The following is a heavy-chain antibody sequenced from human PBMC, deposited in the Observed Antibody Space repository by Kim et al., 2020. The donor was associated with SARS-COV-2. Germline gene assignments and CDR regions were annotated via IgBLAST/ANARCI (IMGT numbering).Heavy chain of an antibody. V-gene: IGHV4-31*02. CDR3: ARAPIVVVITHFDY. J-gene: IGHJ4*02. Sequence: NRALKSRVTISVETSKNQFSLKLSSVTAADTAVYYCARAPIVVVITHFDYWGQGTLVTVSS. D-gene: IGHD3-22*01.